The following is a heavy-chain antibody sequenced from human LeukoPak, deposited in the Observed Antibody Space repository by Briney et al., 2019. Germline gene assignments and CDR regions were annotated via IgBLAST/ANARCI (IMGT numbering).Heavy chain of an antibody. D-gene: IGHD2-21*01. J-gene: IGHJ4*02. CDR1: GFTFITYG. CDR3: ARGFGSAVVISHLDY. Sequence: PGRSLRLSCAASGFTFITYGMHWVRQAPGKGLEWVAVIWYDGSNEYYADSVKGRFTISRDNSKNTLYLQMNSLRAEDTAVYYCARGFGSAVVISHLDYWGQGALVTVSS. V-gene: IGHV3-33*01. CDR2: IWYDGSNE.